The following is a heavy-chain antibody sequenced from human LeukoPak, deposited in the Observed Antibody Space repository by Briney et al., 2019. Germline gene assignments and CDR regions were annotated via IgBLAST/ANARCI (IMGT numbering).Heavy chain of an antibody. CDR2: INHSGST. V-gene: IGHV4-34*01. Sequence: SETLSLTCAAYGGSFSGYYWSWIRQPPGKGLEWIGEINHSGSTNYNPSLKSRVTISVDTSKNQFSLKLSSVTAADTAVYYCASRYCGGDCSDYWGQGTLVTVSS. D-gene: IGHD2-21*02. CDR1: GGSFSGYY. J-gene: IGHJ4*02. CDR3: ASRYCGGDCSDY.